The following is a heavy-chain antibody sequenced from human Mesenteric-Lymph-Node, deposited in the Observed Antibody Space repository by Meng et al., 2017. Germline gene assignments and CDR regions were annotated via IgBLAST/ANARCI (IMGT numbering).Heavy chain of an antibody. V-gene: IGHV4-31*03. D-gene: IGHD3-10*01. J-gene: IGHJ5*02. CDR3: ARASYGSGSPLGESWFDP. CDR1: GGYISSGGYY. Sequence: QVQLQGSCPGLVPPSHPLSLTCTVSGGYISSGGYYWSWIRQHPGKGLEWIGYIHSSGSTYYNPSLRSRLTISVDTSKNQFSLKLSSVTAADTAVYYCARASYGSGSPLGESWFDPWGQGTLVTVSS. CDR2: IHSSGST.